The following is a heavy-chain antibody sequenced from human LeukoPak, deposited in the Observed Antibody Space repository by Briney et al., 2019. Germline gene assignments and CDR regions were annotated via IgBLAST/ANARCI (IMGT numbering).Heavy chain of an antibody. D-gene: IGHD5-18*01. CDR3: ARGGPGYSYGAALDY. CDR1: GFTFSSYA. V-gene: IGHV3-30-3*01. Sequence: GSLRLSCAASGFTFSSYAMHWVRQAPGKGLEWVAVISYDGSNKYYADSVKGRFTISRDNSKNTLYFQMDNLRTDDTAVYYCARGGPGYSYGAALDYWGQGTLVTVSS. CDR2: ISYDGSNK. J-gene: IGHJ4*02.